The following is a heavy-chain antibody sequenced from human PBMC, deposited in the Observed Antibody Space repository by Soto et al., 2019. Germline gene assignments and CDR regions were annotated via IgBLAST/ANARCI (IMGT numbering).Heavy chain of an antibody. CDR2: IIPIFGTA. CDR3: ARAQYSGSYIEKYYYYYGMDV. Sequence: QVQLVQSGAEVKKPGYSVKVSCKASGGTFSSYAISWVRQAPGQGLEWMGGIIPIFGTANYAQKFQGRVTITADESTSTAYMELSSLRSEDTAVYYCARAQYSGSYIEKYYYYYGMDVWGQGTTVTVSS. CDR1: GGTFSSYA. D-gene: IGHD1-26*01. J-gene: IGHJ6*02. V-gene: IGHV1-69*01.